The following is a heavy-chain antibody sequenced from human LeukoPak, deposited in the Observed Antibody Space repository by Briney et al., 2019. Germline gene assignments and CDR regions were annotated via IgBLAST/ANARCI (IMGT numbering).Heavy chain of an antibody. CDR1: GYNFFTYG. CDR2: ISTYNGNI. CDR3: AKDRGYYDSSGLYYFES. J-gene: IGHJ4*02. D-gene: IGHD3-22*01. V-gene: IGHV1-18*01. Sequence: GASVKVSCKASGYNFFTYGINWVRQAPGQGLEWMGWISTYNGNINYAQRLQGRVTMTTDTSTTTAYMELRRLTSDDTPVNYCAKDRGYYDSSGLYYFESWGQGTLVTVSS.